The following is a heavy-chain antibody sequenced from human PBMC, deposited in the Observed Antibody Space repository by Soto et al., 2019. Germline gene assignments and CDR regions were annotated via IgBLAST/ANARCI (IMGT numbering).Heavy chain of an antibody. D-gene: IGHD2-8*01. CDR1: GGSVSSGPYH. J-gene: IGHJ4*02. CDR3: MGSHGAY. V-gene: IGHV4-61*01. CDR2: ISFGGTA. Sequence: QVQLQESGPGLVKTSETLSLTCTVSGGSVSSGPYHWNWVRQPPGKGLEWIGPISFGGTANYNPSLTGRVIMATDTSMNQFSLRLTSVTAADTAMYYCMGSHGAYWGQGALVTVSP.